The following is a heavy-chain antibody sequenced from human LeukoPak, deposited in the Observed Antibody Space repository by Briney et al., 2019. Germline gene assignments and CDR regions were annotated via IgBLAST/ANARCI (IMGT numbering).Heavy chain of an antibody. Sequence: GGSLRLSCAASGFTFSSYSMDWVRQAPGKGLEWVSSISSTSNYIYYADSVKGRFTISRDNAKNSLFLQMNSLRAEDTAVYYCAKDGPYDSSGYYYGGYFDYWGQGTLVTVSS. CDR2: ISSTSNYI. D-gene: IGHD3-22*01. J-gene: IGHJ4*02. V-gene: IGHV3-21*04. CDR3: AKDGPYDSSGYYYGGYFDY. CDR1: GFTFSSYS.